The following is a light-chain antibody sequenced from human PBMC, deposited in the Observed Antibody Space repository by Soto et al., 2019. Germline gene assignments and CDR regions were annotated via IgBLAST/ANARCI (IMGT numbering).Light chain of an antibody. V-gene: IGLV1-44*01. J-gene: IGLJ2*01. CDR2: SNN. Sequence: QSVLTQPPSASGTPGQRVTISCSGSSSNIGSNTVNWYQQLPGTAPKLLIYSNNQRPSGVPDRFSGSKSGTSASLAISGLRSEDEADYYCAAWDDSRVVFGGGTKLTVL. CDR1: SSNIGSNT. CDR3: AAWDDSRVV.